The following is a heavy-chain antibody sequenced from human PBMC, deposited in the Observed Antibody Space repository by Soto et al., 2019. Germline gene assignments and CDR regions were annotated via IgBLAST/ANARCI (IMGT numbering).Heavy chain of an antibody. D-gene: IGHD6-13*01. J-gene: IGHJ4*02. V-gene: IGHV1-18*01. CDR2: ISAYNGNT. Sequence: ASVKVSCKASGYTFINYGVIWVRQAPGQGLEWMGWISAYNGNTNYAQNLQGRVTMTTDTSTSTAYMELRSLRSDDTAVYYCAKTGMAATGANDYWGQGTLVTVSS. CDR1: GYTFINYG. CDR3: AKTGMAATGANDY.